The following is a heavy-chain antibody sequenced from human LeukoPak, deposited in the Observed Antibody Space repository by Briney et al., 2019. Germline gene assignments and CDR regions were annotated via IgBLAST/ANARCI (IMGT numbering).Heavy chain of an antibody. CDR1: GGSISSYY. V-gene: IGHV4-4*07. CDR3: ARESRYDILTGYYNFDY. Sequence: SETLSLTCTVSGGSISSYYWSWIRQPAGNGLEWIGRIYTSGSTNYNLSLKSRVTMSVDTSKTQFSMKLSYVTAADTAVYYCARESRYDILTGYYNFDYWGPGTLVTVSS. CDR2: IYTSGST. D-gene: IGHD3-9*01. J-gene: IGHJ4*02.